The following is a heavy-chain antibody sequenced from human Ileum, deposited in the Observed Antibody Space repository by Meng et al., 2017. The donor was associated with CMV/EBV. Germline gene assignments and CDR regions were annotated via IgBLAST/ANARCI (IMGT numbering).Heavy chain of an antibody. V-gene: IGHV3-21*01. J-gene: IGHJ6*02. CDR2: ISSSSSYI. D-gene: IGHD2-21*01. CDR3: ARGYCDGDCSCYYHYGMDV. CDR1: GFTFSSYS. Sequence: GGSLRLSCAASGFTFSSYSMNWVRQAPGKGLEWVSSISSSSSYIYYADSVKVRFTISRDNAKNSLYLQMNSLIAEDTAVYYCARGYCDGDCSCYYHYGMDVWGQGTMVTVSS.